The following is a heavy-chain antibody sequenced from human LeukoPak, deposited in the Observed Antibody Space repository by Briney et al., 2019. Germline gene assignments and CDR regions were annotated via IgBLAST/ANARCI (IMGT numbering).Heavy chain of an antibody. CDR1: GFTFSNYW. Sequence: PGGSLRLSCAASGFTFSNYWMAWVRQAPGKGPEWVANINLDGSQKYYVDSVKGRFTISRDNAENSLYLQMNSLRADDTAVYYCATDSGWFRFDYWGQGTLVTVSS. CDR2: INLDGSQK. CDR3: ATDSGWFRFDY. D-gene: IGHD6-13*01. J-gene: IGHJ4*02. V-gene: IGHV3-7*03.